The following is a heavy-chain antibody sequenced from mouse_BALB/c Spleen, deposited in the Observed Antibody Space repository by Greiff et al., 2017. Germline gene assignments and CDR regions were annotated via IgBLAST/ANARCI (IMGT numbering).Heavy chain of an antibody. CDR2: INPGSGGT. V-gene: IGHV1-54*01. J-gene: IGHJ4*01. D-gene: IGHD2-4*01. CDR1: GYAFTNYL. CDR3: ARSSMITTGYYAMDY. Sequence: VQVVESGAELVRPGTSVKVSCKASGYAFTNYLIEWVKQRPGQGLEWIGVINPGSGGTNYNEKFKGKATLTADKSSSTAYMQLSSLTSDDSAVYFCARSSMITTGYYAMDYWGQGTSVTVSS.